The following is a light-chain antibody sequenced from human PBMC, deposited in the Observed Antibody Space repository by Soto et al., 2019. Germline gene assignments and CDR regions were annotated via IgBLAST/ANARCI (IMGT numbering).Light chain of an antibody. Sequence: EIVLTQSPGTRSLSPGERATLSCRASQSVSSSYLAWYQQKAGQAPRLLLYAASSRATGVPDRFSGSGSGTDFTLTISRLEPEDFAVYFCQQYGSSPPYTFGQGTKLEIK. V-gene: IGKV3-20*01. J-gene: IGKJ2*01. CDR3: QQYGSSPPYT. CDR2: AAS. CDR1: QSVSSSY.